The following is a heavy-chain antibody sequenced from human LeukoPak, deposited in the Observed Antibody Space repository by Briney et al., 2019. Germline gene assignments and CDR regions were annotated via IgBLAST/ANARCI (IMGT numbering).Heavy chain of an antibody. V-gene: IGHV4-4*07. J-gene: IGHJ4*02. CDR1: GGSISSYY. CDR3: ARALRLGELSSSKYYFDY. D-gene: IGHD3-16*02. CDR2: IYTSGST. Sequence: SETLSLTCTVSGGSISSYYWSWIRQPAGKGLEWIGRIYTSGSTNYNPSLKSRVTMSVDTSKNQFSLKLSSVTAADTAVYYCARALRLGELSSSKYYFDYWGPGTLVTVSS.